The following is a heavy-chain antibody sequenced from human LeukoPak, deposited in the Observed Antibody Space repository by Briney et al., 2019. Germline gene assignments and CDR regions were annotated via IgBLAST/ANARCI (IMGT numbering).Heavy chain of an antibody. D-gene: IGHD2-15*01. CDR3: ARAGLYCSGGSCYHFDY. CDR2: IYSGGST. Sequence: QSGGSLRLSCAASGFTVGSNYMSWVRQAPGKGLEWVSVIYSGGSTYYADSVKGRFTISRDNSKNTLYLQMNSLRAEDTAVYYCARAGLYCSGGSCYHFDYWGQGTLVTVSS. J-gene: IGHJ4*02. CDR1: GFTVGSNY. V-gene: IGHV3-53*01.